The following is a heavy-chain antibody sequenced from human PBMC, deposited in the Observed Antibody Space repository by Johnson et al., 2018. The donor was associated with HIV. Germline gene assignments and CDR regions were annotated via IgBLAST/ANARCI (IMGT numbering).Heavy chain of an antibody. D-gene: IGHD3-16*01. V-gene: IGHV3-33*06. CDR1: GFNFHDFA. CDR2: IWYDGRNK. J-gene: IGHJ3*02. Sequence: QMQLVESGGGLVQPGRSLRLSCAASGFNFHDFAMHWVRQAPGKGLEWVAVIWYDGRNKYYADSVKGRFTISRDNSKNTLYLQMNSLRAEDTAVYYCAKDGAGPDAFDIWGQGTMVTVSS. CDR3: AKDGAGPDAFDI.